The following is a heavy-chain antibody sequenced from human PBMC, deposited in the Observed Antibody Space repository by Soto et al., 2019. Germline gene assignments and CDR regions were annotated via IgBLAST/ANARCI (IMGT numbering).Heavy chain of an antibody. J-gene: IGHJ5*02. D-gene: IGHD6-19*01. CDR3: ARILWSSGWSRFDP. V-gene: IGHV4-39*01. Sequence: SETLSLTCTVSGGSISSSSYYWGWLRQSPVQPLEWIGSIYYSGNTYYNASLKSRVTISVDTSKNQFALNLSSVTAADTAVYYCARILWSSGWSRFDPWGQGSLVTVSS. CDR2: IYYSGNT. CDR1: GGSISSSSYY.